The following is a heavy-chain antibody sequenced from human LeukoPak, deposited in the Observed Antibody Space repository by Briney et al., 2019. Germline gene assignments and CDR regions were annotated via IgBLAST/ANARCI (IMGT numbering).Heavy chain of an antibody. Sequence: GGSLRLSCAASGFTFSSYAMSWVRQAPGKGLEWVSAISGSGGSTYYADSVKGRFTISRDNSKNTLYLQMNSLRAEDTAVYYCARRGYDSSRYYPYYFDYWGQGTLVTVSS. J-gene: IGHJ4*02. CDR3: ARRGYDSSRYYPYYFDY. D-gene: IGHD3-22*01. CDR1: GFTFSSYA. CDR2: ISGSGGST. V-gene: IGHV3-23*01.